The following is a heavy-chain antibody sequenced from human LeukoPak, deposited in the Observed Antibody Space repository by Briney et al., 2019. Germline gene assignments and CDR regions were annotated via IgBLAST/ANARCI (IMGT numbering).Heavy chain of an antibody. CDR1: GFTFSSYA. CDR3: EKDSYGSGYYRDY. CDR2: ISSNGSST. V-gene: IGHV3-64D*09. Sequence: GGSLRLSCSDSGFTFSSYAMHWVRQAPGKGLEYVSAISSNGSSTYYADSVKGRLTISRDNSKNTLYLQMSSLRAEDTAVYYCEKDSYGSGYYRDYWGQGTLVTVSS. D-gene: IGHD3-22*01. J-gene: IGHJ4*02.